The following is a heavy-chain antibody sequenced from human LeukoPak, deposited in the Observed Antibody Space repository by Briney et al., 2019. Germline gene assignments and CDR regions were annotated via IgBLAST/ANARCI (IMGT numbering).Heavy chain of an antibody. CDR1: GHTFTTYY. J-gene: IGHJ5*02. Sequence: ASVKVSCKASGHTFTTYYVHLVRQAPGQGLEWMGVINPSGDGANYPQRFQGRVTLTRDTSTSTVYMELSSLRSEDTAIYYCAKETPNTGWFDPWGQGTLVTVSS. CDR2: INPSGDGA. D-gene: IGHD2-2*02. CDR3: AKETPNTGWFDP. V-gene: IGHV1-46*01.